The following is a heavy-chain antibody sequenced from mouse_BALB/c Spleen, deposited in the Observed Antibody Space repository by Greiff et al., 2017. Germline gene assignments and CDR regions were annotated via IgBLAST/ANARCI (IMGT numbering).Heavy chain of an antibody. J-gene: IGHJ2*01. D-gene: IGHD1-1*01. V-gene: IGHV1S137*01. CDR3: ARDYYYGSSSFFDY. CDR1: GYTFTDYA. CDR2: ISTYYGDA. Sequence: VQLMESGAELVRPGVSVKISCKGSGYTFTDYAMHWVKQSHAKSLEWIGVISTYYGDASYNQKFKGKATMTVDKSSSTAYMELARLTSEDSAIYYCARDYYYGSSSFFDYWGQGTTLTVSS.